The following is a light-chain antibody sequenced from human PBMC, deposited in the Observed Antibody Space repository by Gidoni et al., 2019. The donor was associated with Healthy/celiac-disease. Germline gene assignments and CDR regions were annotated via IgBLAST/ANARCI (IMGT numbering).Light chain of an antibody. Sequence: QSALTQPASVSGSPGQSIPISCTGTSSDVGSYNLVSWYQQHPGKAPNLMIYEVSKRPSGVSNRFSGSKSGNTASLTISGLQAEDEADYYCCSYAGSWVFGGGTKLTVL. CDR1: SSDVGSYNL. CDR3: CSYAGSWV. J-gene: IGLJ3*02. CDR2: EVS. V-gene: IGLV2-23*02.